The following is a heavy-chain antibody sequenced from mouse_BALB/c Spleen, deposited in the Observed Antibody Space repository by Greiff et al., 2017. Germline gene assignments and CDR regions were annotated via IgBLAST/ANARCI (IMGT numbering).Heavy chain of an antibody. CDR1: GYAFSSYW. D-gene: IGHD3-1*01. V-gene: IGHV1-80*01. CDR3: ARGARATWDYFDY. CDR2: IYPGDGDT. Sequence: QVQLQQSGAELVRPGSSVKISCKASGYAFSSYWMNWVKQRPGQGLEWIGQIYPGDGDTNYNGKFKGKATLTADKSSSTAYMQLSSLTSEDSAVYCCARGARATWDYFDYWGQGTTLTVSS. J-gene: IGHJ2*01.